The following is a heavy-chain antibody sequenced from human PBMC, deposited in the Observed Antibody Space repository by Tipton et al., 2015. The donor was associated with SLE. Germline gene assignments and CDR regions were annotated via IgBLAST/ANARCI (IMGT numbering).Heavy chain of an antibody. CDR3: AKGKEQPSYFDY. J-gene: IGHJ4*02. CDR1: GFTFSSYG. CDR2: ISYDGSNK. Sequence: RSLRLSCAASGFTFSSYGMHWVRQAPGKGLEWVAVISYDGSNKYYADSVKGRFTISRDNSKNTLYLQMNSLRAEDTAVYYCAKGKEQPSYFDYWGQGTLVTVSS. V-gene: IGHV3-30*18. D-gene: IGHD6-13*01.